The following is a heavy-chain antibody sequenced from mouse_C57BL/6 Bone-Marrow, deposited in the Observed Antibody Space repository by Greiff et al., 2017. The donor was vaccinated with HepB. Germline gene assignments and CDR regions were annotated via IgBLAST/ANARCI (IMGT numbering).Heavy chain of an antibody. D-gene: IGHD1-1*01. CDR3: ARRGTTVVASWYFDV. J-gene: IGHJ1*03. Sequence: EVKLMESGGDLVKPGGSLKLSCAASGFTFSSYGMSWVRQTPDKRLEWVATISSGGSYTYYPDSVKGRFTISRDNAKNTLYLQMSSLKSEDTAMYYCARRGTTVVASWYFDVWGTGTTVTVSS. V-gene: IGHV5-6*02. CDR1: GFTFSSYG. CDR2: ISSGGSYT.